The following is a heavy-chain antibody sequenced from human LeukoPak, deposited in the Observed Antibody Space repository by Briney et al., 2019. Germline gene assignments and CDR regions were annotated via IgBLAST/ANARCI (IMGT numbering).Heavy chain of an antibody. CDR2: ISSTYT. D-gene: IGHD3-22*01. CDR3: ARHIGTTSSGYYPY. CDR1: GFTFSDYY. J-gene: IGHJ4*02. V-gene: IGHV3-11*03. Sequence: PGGSLRLSCAASGFTFSDYYMSWIRQAPGQGLEWVSYISSTYTNYADSVKGRFTISRDNAKNSLYLQMNSLRADDTAVYYCARHIGTTSSGYYPYWGQGTLVTVSS.